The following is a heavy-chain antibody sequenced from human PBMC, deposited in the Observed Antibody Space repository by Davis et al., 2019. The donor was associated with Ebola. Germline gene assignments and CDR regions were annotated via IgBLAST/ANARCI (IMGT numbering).Heavy chain of an antibody. Sequence: GESLKISCAGSGFTFGDYAMSWFRQAPGKGLEWVGFIRSKPYGGTPDYAASVKGRFTISRDDSKNIAYLQINSLKTEDTAVYYCARQGSFGYTDYYYGMDVWGKGTTVTVSS. CDR3: ARQGSFGYTDYYYGMDV. CDR1: GFTFGDYA. V-gene: IGHV3-49*03. J-gene: IGHJ6*04. CDR2: IRSKPYGGTP. D-gene: IGHD5-24*01.